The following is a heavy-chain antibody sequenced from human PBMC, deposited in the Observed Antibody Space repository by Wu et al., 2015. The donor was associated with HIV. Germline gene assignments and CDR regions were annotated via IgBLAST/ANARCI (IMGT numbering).Heavy chain of an antibody. D-gene: IGHD6-6*01. CDR2: MNPNSGGT. CDR1: GYTFTFYD. J-gene: IGHJ4*02. CDR3: ARDPDSSIAARYPPNVGFWGSGSVVDY. Sequence: QVQLVQSGAEVKKPGASVKVSCKASGYTFTFYDINWVRQATGQGLEWMGWMNPNSGGTNYAQKFQGRVTMTRDTSISTAYMELSRLRSDDTAVYYCARDPDSSIAARYPPNVGFWGSGSVVDYWGQGTLVTVSS. V-gene: IGHV1-2*02.